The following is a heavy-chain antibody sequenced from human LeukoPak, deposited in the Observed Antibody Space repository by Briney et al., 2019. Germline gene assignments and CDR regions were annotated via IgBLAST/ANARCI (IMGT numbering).Heavy chain of an antibody. CDR2: TWYDGSNK. CDR1: GFTFSSYG. CDR3: ARDRDYYDSQDAFDI. J-gene: IGHJ3*02. D-gene: IGHD3-22*01. Sequence: GRSLRLSCAASGFTFSSYGMHWVRQAPGKGLEWVAVTWYDGSNKYYADSVKGRFTISRDNSKNTLYLQMNSLRAEDTAVYYCARDRDYYDSQDAFDIWGQGTMVTVSS. V-gene: IGHV3-33*01.